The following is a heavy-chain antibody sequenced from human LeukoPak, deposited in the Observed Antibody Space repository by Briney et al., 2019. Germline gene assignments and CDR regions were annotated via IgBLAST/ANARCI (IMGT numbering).Heavy chain of an antibody. CDR3: ARVSYYYGSGSYRPTAVYYFDY. V-gene: IGHV3-13*01. J-gene: IGHJ4*02. Sequence: PGGSLRLSCAASGFTFSTSDMHWVRQVTGKGLEWVSAIGTGGDTYYPGSVKGRFTISRENAENSLYLQMNSLRAEDTAVYYCARVSYYYGSGSYRPTAVYYFDYWGQGTLVTVSS. CDR2: IGTGGDT. D-gene: IGHD3-10*01. CDR1: GFTFSTSD.